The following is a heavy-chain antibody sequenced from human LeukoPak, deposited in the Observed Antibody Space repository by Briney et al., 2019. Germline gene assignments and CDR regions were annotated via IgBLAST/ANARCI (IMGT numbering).Heavy chain of an antibody. J-gene: IGHJ4*02. V-gene: IGHV3-7*01. CDR3: ARARAGYCSGGRCYYPNYFDY. D-gene: IGHD2-15*01. Sequence: GGSLRLSCAASGFTFSNYWMSWVRQAPGKGLEWVANIKQDGSEKYYVDSVKGRLTISRDNAKNSLYLQMNSLRAEDTAVYYCARARAGYCSGGRCYYPNYFDYWGQGTLVTVSS. CDR2: IKQDGSEK. CDR1: GFTFSNYW.